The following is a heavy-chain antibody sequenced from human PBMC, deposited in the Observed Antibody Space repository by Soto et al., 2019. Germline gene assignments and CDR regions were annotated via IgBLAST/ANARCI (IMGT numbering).Heavy chain of an antibody. CDR1: GGTFSSYA. CDR3: ASRGHYGPSGYYYGMDV. J-gene: IGHJ6*02. Sequence: QVQLVQSGAEVKKPGSSVKVSCKASGGTFSSYAISWVRQAPGQGLEWMGGIIPMVGTANYAQKFQGRVTITADESTSTAYMELSRLRSEDTAVYYCASRGHYGPSGYYYGMDVWGQGTPVTVSS. D-gene: IGHD4-17*01. V-gene: IGHV1-69*01. CDR2: IIPMVGTA.